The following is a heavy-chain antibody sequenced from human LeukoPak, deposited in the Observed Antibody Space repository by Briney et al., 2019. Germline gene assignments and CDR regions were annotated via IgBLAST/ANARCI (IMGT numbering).Heavy chain of an antibody. CDR3: TTGLMIGHCPYGVCYGLPSY. Sequence: TLRLSPAPSRFTLTNAWMSWVRQSRGHGLKCVGRISIRTAGGTTDIAAPVKGRFTISRVDSKYTLYLQMNSLKIKDTAFYYCTTGLMIGHCPYGVCYGLPSYRGQG. D-gene: IGHD2-8*01. V-gene: IGHV3-15*01. CDR1: RFTLTNAW. J-gene: IGHJ4*02. CDR2: ISIRTAGGTT.